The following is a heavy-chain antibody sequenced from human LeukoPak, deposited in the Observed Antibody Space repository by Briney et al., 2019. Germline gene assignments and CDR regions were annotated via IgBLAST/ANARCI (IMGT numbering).Heavy chain of an antibody. J-gene: IGHJ6*04. V-gene: IGHV5-10-1*01. Sequence: GESLRISCKGSGYSFTSYWISWVRQMPGKGLEWIGRIDPSDSYTNYSPSFQGHVTISADKSISTAYLQWSSLKASDTAMYYCARQYYGSGSYYNVGYYYYAMDVWGKGTTVTVSS. CDR3: ARQYYGSGSYYNVGYYYYAMDV. D-gene: IGHD3-10*01. CDR2: IDPSDSYT. CDR1: GYSFTSYW.